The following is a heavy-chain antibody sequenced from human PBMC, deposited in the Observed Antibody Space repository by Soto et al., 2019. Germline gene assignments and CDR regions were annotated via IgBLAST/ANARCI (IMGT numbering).Heavy chain of an antibody. D-gene: IGHD3-10*01. CDR3: ALPSMVRGAHGLQFDY. J-gene: IGHJ4*02. CDR2: IYWDDDK. CDR1: GFSLSTSGVG. Sequence: QITLKESGPTLVKPTQTLTLTCTFSGFSLSTSGVGVGWIRQPPGKALEWLALIYWDDDKRYSPSLKSRLTITKDTSKNQVVLTMTNMDPVDTATYYCALPSMVRGAHGLQFDYWGQGTLVTVSS. V-gene: IGHV2-5*02.